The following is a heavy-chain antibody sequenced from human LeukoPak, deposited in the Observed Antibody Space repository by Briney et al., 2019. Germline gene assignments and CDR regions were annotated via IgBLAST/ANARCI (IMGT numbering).Heavy chain of an antibody. Sequence: GGSLRLSCAASGFTFSSYAVSWVRQAPGKGLEWVSAISGSGSSTYYADSVKGQFTISRDNSKNTLYLQMNSLRAEDTAVYYCAKVDCSRTSCYAGNYYYGMDVWGQGTTVTVSS. V-gene: IGHV3-23*01. J-gene: IGHJ6*02. D-gene: IGHD2-2*01. CDR2: ISGSGSST. CDR1: GFTFSSYA. CDR3: AKVDCSRTSCYAGNYYYGMDV.